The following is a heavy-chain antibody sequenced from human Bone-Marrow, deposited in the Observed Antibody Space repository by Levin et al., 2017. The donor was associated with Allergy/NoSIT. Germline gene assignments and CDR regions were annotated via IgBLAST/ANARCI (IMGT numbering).Heavy chain of an antibody. CDR3: AREVGSGSYYTNLYYYYYYMDV. CDR1: GGSISSGGYY. D-gene: IGHD3-10*01. J-gene: IGHJ6*03. Sequence: SCTVSGGSISSGGYYWSWIRQHPGKGLEWIGYIYYSGSTYYNPSLKSRVTISVDTSKNQFSLKLSSVTAADTAVYYCAREVGSGSYYTNLYYYYYYMDVWGKGTTVTVSS. CDR2: IYYSGST. V-gene: IGHV4-31*03.